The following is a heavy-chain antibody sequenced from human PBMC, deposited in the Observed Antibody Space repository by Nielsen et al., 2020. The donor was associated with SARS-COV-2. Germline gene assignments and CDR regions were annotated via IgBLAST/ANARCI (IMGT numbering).Heavy chain of an antibody. V-gene: IGHV3-30-3*01. J-gene: IGHJ6*03. CDR2: ISYDGSNK. Sequence: VRQAPGKGLQWVAVISYDGSNKYYADSVRGRFTLSRDNSKNTLYLQMNSLRAEDTAVYYCAREGVVVAAIVYYYYYMDVWGKGTTVTVSS. D-gene: IGHD2-15*01. CDR3: AREGVVVAAIVYYYYYMDV.